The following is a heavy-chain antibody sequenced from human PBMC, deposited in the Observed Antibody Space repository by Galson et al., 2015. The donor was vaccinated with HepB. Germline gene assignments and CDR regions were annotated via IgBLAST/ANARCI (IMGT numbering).Heavy chain of an antibody. J-gene: IGHJ4*02. CDR1: GFIFSTYA. Sequence: SLRLSCAASGFIFSTYAMSWVRQAPGKGLEWVSAISGSGGSTYYGDSVKGRFTISRDNSENTLYLHMSSLRAEDTAVYYCAKDLRGLATRLDYWGQGTLVTVSS. CDR2: ISGSGGST. V-gene: IGHV3-23*01. D-gene: IGHD5-12*01. CDR3: AKDLRGLATRLDY.